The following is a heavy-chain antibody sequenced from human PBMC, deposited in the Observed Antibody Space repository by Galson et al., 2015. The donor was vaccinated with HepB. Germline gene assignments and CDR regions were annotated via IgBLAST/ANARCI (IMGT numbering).Heavy chain of an antibody. V-gene: IGHV1-69-2*01. Sequence: VKVSCKASGYTFTDYYMHWVQQAPGKGLEWMGLVDPEDGETIYAEKFQGRVTITADTSTDTAYMELRSLRSDDTAVYYCARVPNPPMIYGDYDYDYWGQGTLVTVSS. J-gene: IGHJ4*02. CDR1: GYTFTDYY. D-gene: IGHD4-17*01. CDR3: ARVPNPPMIYGDYDYDY. CDR2: VDPEDGET.